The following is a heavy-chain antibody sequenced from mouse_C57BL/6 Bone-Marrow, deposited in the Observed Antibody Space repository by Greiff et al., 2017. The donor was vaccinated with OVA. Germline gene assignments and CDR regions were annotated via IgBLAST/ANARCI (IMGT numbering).Heavy chain of an antibody. CDR2: IDPSDSYT. CDR3: ARKPYYYGSRGFDV. D-gene: IGHD1-1*01. CDR1: GYTFTSYW. Sequence: VRLQQPGAELVMPGASVKLSCKASGYTFTSYWMHWVKQRPGQGLEWIGEIDPSDSYTNYNQKFKGKSTLTVDKSSSTAYMQHSSLTPEDSAVYYCARKPYYYGSRGFDVWGTGTTVTVSS. J-gene: IGHJ1*03. V-gene: IGHV1-69*01.